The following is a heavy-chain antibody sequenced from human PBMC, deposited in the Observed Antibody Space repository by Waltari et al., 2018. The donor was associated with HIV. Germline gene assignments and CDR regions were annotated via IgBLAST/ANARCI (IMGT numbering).Heavy chain of an antibody. Sequence: EVQLVESGGGLVQPGGSLRLSCAASGFTFGSYSMTWVRQAPGKGLEWVSYISSSSSTIYYADSVKGRFTISRDNAKNSLYLQMNSLRAEDTAVYYCARVGAAYDYWGQGTLVTVSS. CDR1: GFTFGSYS. D-gene: IGHD2-15*01. J-gene: IGHJ4*02. CDR3: ARVGAAYDY. CDR2: ISSSSSTI. V-gene: IGHV3-48*01.